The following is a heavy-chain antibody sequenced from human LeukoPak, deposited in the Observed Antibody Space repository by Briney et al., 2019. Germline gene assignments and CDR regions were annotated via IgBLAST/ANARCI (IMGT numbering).Heavy chain of an antibody. D-gene: IGHD2-2*01. Sequence: GGSLRLPCAASGFTFSNYAMHWVRQAPGKGLEWVAVISYDGSNKYYADSVKGRFTISRDNSKNTLYLQMNSLRAEDTAVYYCARDQLVVVPAALESWGQGTLVTVSS. J-gene: IGHJ5*02. CDR3: ARDQLVVVPAALES. CDR1: GFTFSNYA. CDR2: ISYDGSNK. V-gene: IGHV3-30-3*01.